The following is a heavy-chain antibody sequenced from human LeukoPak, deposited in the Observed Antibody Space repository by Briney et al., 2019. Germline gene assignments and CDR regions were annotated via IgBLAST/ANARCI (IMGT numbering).Heavy chain of an antibody. V-gene: IGHV4-4*02. Sequence: PSGTLSLTCAVSGASISSSNWWSWVRQPPGKGLEWIGEIYHSGSTNYNPSLKSRVTISVDKPKNQFSLKLSSVTAADTAVYYCARVTKGYYDSSGYRDYWGQGTLVTVSS. D-gene: IGHD3-22*01. CDR3: ARVTKGYYDSSGYRDY. J-gene: IGHJ4*02. CDR1: GASISSSNW. CDR2: IYHSGST.